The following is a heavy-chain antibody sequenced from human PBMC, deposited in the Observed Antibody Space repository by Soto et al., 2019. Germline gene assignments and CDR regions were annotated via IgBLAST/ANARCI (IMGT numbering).Heavy chain of an antibody. CDR1: GGSISSYY. CDR3: ARTTYYFEASAYSPFDH. J-gene: IGHJ4*02. CDR2: IYTSGST. D-gene: IGHD3-22*01. Sequence: TSETLSLTCTVSGGSISSYYWSWIRQPAGKGLEWIGRIYTSGSTNYNPSLKSRVTMSLDTSKNQFSLKLTSVTAADTALYYCARTTYYFEASAYSPFDHWGQGTPVTVSS. V-gene: IGHV4-4*07.